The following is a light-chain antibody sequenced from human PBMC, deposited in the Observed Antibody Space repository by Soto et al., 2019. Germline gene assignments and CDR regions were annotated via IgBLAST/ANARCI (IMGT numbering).Light chain of an antibody. CDR2: GAS. J-gene: IGKJ1*01. CDR1: QSVRGY. V-gene: IGKV3-20*01. CDR3: QQYGTSPSWT. Sequence: EIVMTQSPATLSVSPGERATLSCRASQSVRGYLAWYQQKPGQAPRLLIYGASSRATGIPDRFSGSGSGTDFTLTISRLEPEDFAVYYCQQYGTSPSWTFGQGTKVDIK.